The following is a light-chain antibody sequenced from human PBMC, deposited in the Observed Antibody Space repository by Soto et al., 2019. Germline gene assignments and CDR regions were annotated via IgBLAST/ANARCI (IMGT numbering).Light chain of an antibody. CDR1: QDIANY. CDR3: QQYDSFPLT. J-gene: IGKJ4*01. V-gene: IGKV1-33*01. Sequence: DIQMTQSPSSLSASVGDRVTIACQASQDIANYLNWYQQKPGKAPKVLIYDASTLESGVPSRFSGSVSGTDLTLTISSLQPEDIGTYYCQQYDSFPLTFGGGTKVGIK. CDR2: DAS.